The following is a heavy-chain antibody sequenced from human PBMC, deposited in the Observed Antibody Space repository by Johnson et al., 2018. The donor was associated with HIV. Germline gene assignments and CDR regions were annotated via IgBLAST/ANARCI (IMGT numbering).Heavy chain of an antibody. CDR1: GFTVSSNY. V-gene: IGHV3-7*03. CDR3: ARAASDAFDI. Sequence: VQLVESGGGVVQPGRSLRLSCAASGFTVSSNYMSWVRQAPGKGLEWVANIKQDGSEKYYVDSVKGRFTISRDNAKNSLYLQMNSLRAEDTAVYYCARAASDAFDIWGQGTMVTVSS. J-gene: IGHJ3*02. CDR2: IKQDGSEK.